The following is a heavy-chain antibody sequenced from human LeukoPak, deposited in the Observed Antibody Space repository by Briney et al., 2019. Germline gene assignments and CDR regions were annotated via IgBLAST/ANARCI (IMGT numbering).Heavy chain of an antibody. CDR3: AREGTRGDY. Sequence: ASVKVSCKASGYTFPSYFMHWVRQAPGQGLEWMGIINPTGGSTTYAQKFQGRVTITRDTSASTAYMELSSLRSEDTAVYYCAREGTRGDYWGQGTLVTVSS. V-gene: IGHV1-46*01. D-gene: IGHD1-14*01. J-gene: IGHJ4*02. CDR1: GYTFPSYF. CDR2: INPTGGST.